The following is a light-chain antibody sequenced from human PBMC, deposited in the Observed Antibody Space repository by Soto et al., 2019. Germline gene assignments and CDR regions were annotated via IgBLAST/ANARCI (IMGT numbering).Light chain of an antibody. CDR2: DAS. Sequence: DIQMTQSPSSLSASVGDRVTITCQASQGISNHLNWYQQKPGKAPKLLIYDASNLETGVPSRFSGSGSGTDFTFTISRLQPEDIATFYCQQYGNLPFTFGPGTKVDIK. CDR3: QQYGNLPFT. CDR1: QGISNH. V-gene: IGKV1-33*01. J-gene: IGKJ3*01.